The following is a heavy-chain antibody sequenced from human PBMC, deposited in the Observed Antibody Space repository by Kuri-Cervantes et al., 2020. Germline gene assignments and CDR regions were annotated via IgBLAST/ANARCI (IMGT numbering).Heavy chain of an antibody. V-gene: IGHV4-59*01. CDR3: ARERTAIRFFDY. CDR2: IYYSGST. D-gene: IGHD5-18*01. J-gene: IGHJ4*02. CDR1: GGSISSYY. Sequence: SETLSLTCTVSGGSISSYYWSWIRQPPGKGLEWIGYIYYSGSTNYNPSLKSRVTISVDTSKNQFSLKLSSVTAADTAVYYCARERTAIRFFDYWGQGTRVTVSS.